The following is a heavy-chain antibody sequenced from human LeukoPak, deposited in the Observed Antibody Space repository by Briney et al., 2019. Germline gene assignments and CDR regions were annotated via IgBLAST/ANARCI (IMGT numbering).Heavy chain of an antibody. CDR2: IYYSGTT. CDR3: ARAGGYSGYASN. D-gene: IGHD5-12*01. Sequence: SETLSLTCTVSGVSISGYYWTWIRQPPGKGLEWIGYIYYSGTTYYNPSLKSRVTISVDASKNHFSLNLSSVGAADTAVYYCARAGGYSGYASNWGQGTLVTVSS. J-gene: IGHJ4*02. V-gene: IGHV4-59*01. CDR1: GVSISGYY.